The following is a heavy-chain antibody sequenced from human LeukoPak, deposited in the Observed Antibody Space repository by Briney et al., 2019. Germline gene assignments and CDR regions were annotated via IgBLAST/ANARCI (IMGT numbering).Heavy chain of an antibody. J-gene: IGHJ4*02. V-gene: IGHV3-7*05. CDR2: IKEDGSEK. CDR1: GFTFSNYG. Sequence: PGGSLRLSCATSGFTFSNYGMSWVRQAPGKGLEWVANIKEDGSEKNYVDSVKGRFTISRDNAKNSLYLQMNSLRAEDTAIYYCARDWGAAGLWDYWGQGTLVTVSS. CDR3: ARDWGAAGLWDY. D-gene: IGHD6-13*01.